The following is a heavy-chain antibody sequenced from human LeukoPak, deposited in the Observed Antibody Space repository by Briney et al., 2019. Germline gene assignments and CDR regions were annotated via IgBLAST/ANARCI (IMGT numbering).Heavy chain of an antibody. D-gene: IGHD2-8*02. Sequence: GASVKVSCKVSGYTLTELSMHWVRQAPGKGLEWMGGFDPEDGETIYAQKFQGRVTMTEDTSTDTAYMELSSLTSEDTAVYYCAMSDAGTGAFWNAFDIWGQGTVVTVSS. CDR1: GYTLTELS. V-gene: IGHV1-24*01. J-gene: IGHJ3*02. CDR2: FDPEDGET. CDR3: AMSDAGTGAFWNAFDI.